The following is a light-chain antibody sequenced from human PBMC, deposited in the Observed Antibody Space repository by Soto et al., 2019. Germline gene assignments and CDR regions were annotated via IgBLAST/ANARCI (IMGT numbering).Light chain of an antibody. CDR3: SSYTDSSNYV. Sequence: QSALTQPASVSGSPGQSITISCTGTSSDVGGYSYVSWYQQLPGKAPKIMIYDVTHRPSGVSDRFSASKSGNTASLTISGLQAEDEADYYCSSYTDSSNYVFGTGTKLTVL. J-gene: IGLJ1*01. CDR2: DVT. V-gene: IGLV2-14*03. CDR1: SSDVGGYSY.